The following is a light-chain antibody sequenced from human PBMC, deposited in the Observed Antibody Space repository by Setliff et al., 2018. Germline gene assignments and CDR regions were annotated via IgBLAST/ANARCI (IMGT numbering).Light chain of an antibody. CDR3: SSYTSSSTFYV. Sequence: QSALTQPASVSGSPGQSITISCTGISGDVGGYNYVSWYQQHPGKAPKLMLYDVSNRPSGGSNRFSGSESGNTASLTISGLQAEDEADYYCSSYTSSSTFYVFGTGTKV. J-gene: IGLJ1*01. CDR1: SGDVGGYNY. V-gene: IGLV2-14*03. CDR2: DVS.